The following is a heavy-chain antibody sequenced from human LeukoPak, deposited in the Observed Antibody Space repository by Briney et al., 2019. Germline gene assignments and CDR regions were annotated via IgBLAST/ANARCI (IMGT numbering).Heavy chain of an antibody. CDR3: AREECSIGVCYPSGY. CDR2: ISTYNANT. J-gene: IGHJ4*02. CDR1: GYSFTSYG. V-gene: IGHV1-18*01. D-gene: IGHD2-8*01. Sequence: GASVKVSCMASGYSFTSYGISWVRQAPGQGLEWMGWISTYNANTNYALKLQGRVTLTTDTSTSTAYMELKSLRSDDTAVYYCAREECSIGVCYPSGYWGQRTLVTVSS.